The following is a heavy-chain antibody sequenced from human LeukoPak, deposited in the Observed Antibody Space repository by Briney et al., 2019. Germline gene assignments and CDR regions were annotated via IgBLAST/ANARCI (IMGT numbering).Heavy chain of an antibody. V-gene: IGHV4-39*07. CDR2: GDYSGGT. J-gene: IGHJ4*02. Sequence: SETLSLTCTVSGDSFSSVTDYWAWVRQPPGRGLEWIASGDYSGGTYYNPSLESRVAISAYMSKNQFSLKLTSVTGADTAVYYCARRDIAVAGTDYFDYWGQGTLVTVSS. CDR3: ARRDIAVAGTDYFDY. D-gene: IGHD6-19*01. CDR1: GDSFSSVTDY.